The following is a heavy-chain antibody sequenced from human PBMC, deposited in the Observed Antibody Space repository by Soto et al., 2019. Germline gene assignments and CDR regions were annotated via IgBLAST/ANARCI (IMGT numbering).Heavy chain of an antibody. D-gene: IGHD3-3*01. CDR2: IDPSDSYT. J-gene: IGHJ6*02. CDR1: GYSFTSYW. Sequence: GESLKISCKGSGYSFTSYWISWVRQMPGKGLEWMGRIDPSDSYTNYSPSFQGHVTISADKSISTAYLQWSSLKASDTAMYYCARHGADYDFWSGYPHYYGIDVWGQGTTVTVSS. CDR3: ARHGADYDFWSGYPHYYGIDV. V-gene: IGHV5-10-1*01.